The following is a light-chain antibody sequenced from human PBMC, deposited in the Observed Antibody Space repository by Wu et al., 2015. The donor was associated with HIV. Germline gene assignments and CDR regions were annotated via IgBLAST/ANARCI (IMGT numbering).Light chain of an antibody. V-gene: IGKV3-15*01. Sequence: EMVMTQSPATLSVSPGERATLSCRTSQSVQTNLAWYQQKPGQAPRLLIYGASTRATGIPARFSGSGSGTEFTLTISSLQSEDFAVYYCQQYNNWPRTFGQGTKVEIK. CDR1: QSVQTN. CDR3: QQYNNWPRT. J-gene: IGKJ1*01. CDR2: GAS.